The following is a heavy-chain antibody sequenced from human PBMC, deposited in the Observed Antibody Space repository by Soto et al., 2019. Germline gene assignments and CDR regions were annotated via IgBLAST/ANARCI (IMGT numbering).Heavy chain of an antibody. J-gene: IGHJ6*02. CDR1: GFTFSNAW. CDR3: TTPLGYCSSTSCYHYYYGMDV. D-gene: IGHD2-2*01. Sequence: EVQLVESGGGLVKPGGSLRLSCAASGFTFSNAWMNWVRQAPGKGLEWVGRIKSKTDGGTTDYAAPVKGRFTISRDDSKNTLYLQMNSLKTADTAVYYCTTPLGYCSSTSCYHYYYGMDVWGQGTTVTVSS. V-gene: IGHV3-15*07. CDR2: IKSKTDGGTT.